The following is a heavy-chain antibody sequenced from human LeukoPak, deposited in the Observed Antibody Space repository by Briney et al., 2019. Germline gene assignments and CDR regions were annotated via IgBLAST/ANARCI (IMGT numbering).Heavy chain of an antibody. D-gene: IGHD3-10*01. Sequence: GGSLRLSCAASGFTFSSYAMSWVRQAPGKGLEWVSAISGSGGSTYYADSVKGRFTISRDNSKNTLYLQMNSLRAEDTAVYYCAKEPLITMVRGVISPASYFDYRGQGTLVTVSS. V-gene: IGHV3-23*01. CDR1: GFTFSSYA. CDR3: AKEPLITMVRGVISPASYFDY. J-gene: IGHJ4*02. CDR2: ISGSGGST.